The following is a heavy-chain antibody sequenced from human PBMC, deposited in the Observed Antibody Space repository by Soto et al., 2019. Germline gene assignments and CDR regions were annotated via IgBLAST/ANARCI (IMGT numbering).Heavy chain of an antibody. V-gene: IGHV1-2*02. J-gene: IGHJ5*02. CDR2: ISTYSGGT. Sequence: ASVKVSCKASGYTFASYGITWVRQAPGQGLEWMGWISTYSGGTNYAQKFQGRVTMTRDTSISTAYMELSRLRSDDTAVYYCARAASPYFDLLSAFHPWGQGTLVTVSS. D-gene: IGHD3-9*01. CDR3: ARAASPYFDLLSAFHP. CDR1: GYTFASYG.